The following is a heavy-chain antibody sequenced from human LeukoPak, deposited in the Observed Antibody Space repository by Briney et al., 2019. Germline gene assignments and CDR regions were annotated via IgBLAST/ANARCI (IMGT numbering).Heavy chain of an antibody. J-gene: IGHJ4*02. V-gene: IGHV3-21*04. CDR2: ISSSSSYI. D-gene: IGHD3-9*01. CDR3: AKFFLTGYGTRGPFDY. CDR1: GFTFSSYS. Sequence: GGSLRLSCAASGFTFSSYSMNWVRQAPGKGLEWVSSISSSSSYIYYADSVKGRFTISRDNSKNTLYLQMNSLRAEDTAVYYCAKFFLTGYGTRGPFDYWGQGTLVTVSS.